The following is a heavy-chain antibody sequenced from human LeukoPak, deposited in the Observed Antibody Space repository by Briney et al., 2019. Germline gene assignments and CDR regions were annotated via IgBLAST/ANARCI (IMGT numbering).Heavy chain of an antibody. D-gene: IGHD6-13*01. CDR2: IYYSGST. CDR3: ARGIAARAPYYYYYMDV. CDR1: GGSISSYY. V-gene: IGHV4-59*01. J-gene: IGHJ6*03. Sequence: SETLSLTCTVSGGSISSYYWSWIRQPPGKGLEWIGYIYYSGSTNYNPSLKSRVTISVDTSKNQFSLKLSSVTAADTAVYYCARGIAARAPYYYYYMDVWGKGTTVTVSS.